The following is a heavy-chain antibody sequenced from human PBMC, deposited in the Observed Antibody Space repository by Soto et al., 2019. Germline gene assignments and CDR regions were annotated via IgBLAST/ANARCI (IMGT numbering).Heavy chain of an antibody. Sequence: EVQLVESGGGLVKPGGSLRLSCAASGFTFSSYSMNWVRQAPGKGLEWVSSISSSSSYIYYADSVKGRFTNSRDNAKNSLYMQMNSLRAEDTAVYYCARDSPTNYSSGWYGYYYYGMDVWGQGTTVTVSS. CDR3: ARDSPTNYSSGWYGYYYYGMDV. CDR2: ISSSSSYI. V-gene: IGHV3-21*01. D-gene: IGHD6-19*01. J-gene: IGHJ6*02. CDR1: GFTFSSYS.